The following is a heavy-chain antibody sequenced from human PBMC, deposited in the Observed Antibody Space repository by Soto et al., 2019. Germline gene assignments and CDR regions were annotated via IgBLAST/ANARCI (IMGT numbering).Heavy chain of an antibody. CDR3: ARGLDSSSWRATKYNWFDP. V-gene: IGHV4-59*01. J-gene: IGHJ5*02. D-gene: IGHD6-13*01. CDR2: IYYSGST. CDR1: GGSISSYY. Sequence: SETLSLTCTVSGGSISSYYWSWIRQPPGKGLEWIGYIYYSGSTNYNPSLKSRVTISVDTSKNQFSLKLSSVTAADTAVYYCARGLDSSSWRATKYNWFDPWGQGTLVTVSS.